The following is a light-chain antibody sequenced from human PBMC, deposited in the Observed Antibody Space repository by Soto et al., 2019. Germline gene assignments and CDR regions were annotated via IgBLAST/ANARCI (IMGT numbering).Light chain of an antibody. V-gene: IGLV2-8*01. CDR3: SSYAGSNYV. CDR1: NNDVGGYNY. Sequence: QSVLTQPPSASGSPGQSVTISCTGTNNDVGGYNYVSWYQQHPGKAPKLMIYEVSKRPSGVPDRFSGSKSGNTASLTVSGLQAEDEADYYCSSYAGSNYVFGTVTKLTVL. CDR2: EVS. J-gene: IGLJ1*01.